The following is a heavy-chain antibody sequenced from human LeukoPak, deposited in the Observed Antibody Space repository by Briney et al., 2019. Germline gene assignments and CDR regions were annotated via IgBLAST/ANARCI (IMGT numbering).Heavy chain of an antibody. Sequence: PSETLSLACVVSDGSISSNHWWSWVRQPPGKGLEWIGEINHSGSTNYNPSLKSRVTISVDTSKDQFSLKLSSVTAADTAVYYCARSLRIPNWFDPWGQGTLVTVSS. CDR2: INHSGST. V-gene: IGHV4-4*02. CDR1: DGSISSNHW. J-gene: IGHJ5*02. CDR3: ARSLRIPNWFDP. D-gene: IGHD5-12*01.